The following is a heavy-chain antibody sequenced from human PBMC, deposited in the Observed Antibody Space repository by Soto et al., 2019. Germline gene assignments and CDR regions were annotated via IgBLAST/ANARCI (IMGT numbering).Heavy chain of an antibody. Sequence: PGGSLRLSCAASGFTFCSYAMHWVRQAPGKGLEWVAVISYDGSNKYYADSVKGRFTISRDNSKNTLYLQMNSLRAEDTAVYYCARDGALYYYDSSGYYPLGLDYWGQGTLVTVS. J-gene: IGHJ4*02. V-gene: IGHV3-30-3*01. CDR2: ISYDGSNK. CDR3: ARDGALYYYDSSGYYPLGLDY. D-gene: IGHD3-22*01. CDR1: GFTFCSYA.